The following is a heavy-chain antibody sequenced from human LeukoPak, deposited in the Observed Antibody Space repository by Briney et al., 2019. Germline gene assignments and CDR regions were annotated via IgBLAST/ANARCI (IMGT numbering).Heavy chain of an antibody. V-gene: IGHV3-43*02. CDR1: GFTFDDYA. D-gene: IGHD2-15*01. Sequence: PGGSLRLSCAASGFTFDDYAIHWVRQAPGKGLEWVSLISGDGGNTYYADSVKGRFTLSRDNSKNSLYLQMNSLRSEDTAFYYCAKDKALGYRSAGSCLYLDYWGQGTLVTVSS. CDR2: ISGDGGNT. J-gene: IGHJ4*02. CDR3: AKDKALGYRSAGSCLYLDY.